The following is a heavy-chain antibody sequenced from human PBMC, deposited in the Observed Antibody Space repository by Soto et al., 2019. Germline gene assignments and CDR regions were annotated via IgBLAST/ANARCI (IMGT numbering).Heavy chain of an antibody. J-gene: IGHJ5*02. CDR3: ARARSPGVDP. CDR2: IYYSGST. V-gene: IGHV4-31*03. D-gene: IGHD1-26*01. Sequence: PSETLSLTCTVSGGSISSGGYYWSWIRQHPGKGLEWIGYIYYSGSTYYNPSLKSRVTISVDTSKNQFSLKLSSVTAAGTAVYYCARARSPGVDPWGQGTLVTVSS. CDR1: GGSISSGGYY.